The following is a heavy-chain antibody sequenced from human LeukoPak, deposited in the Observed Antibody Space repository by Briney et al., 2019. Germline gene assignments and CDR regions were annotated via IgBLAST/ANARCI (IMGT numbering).Heavy chain of an antibody. D-gene: IGHD3-22*01. CDR2: IYSGGST. J-gene: IGHJ3*02. CDR1: GFTVSSYY. Sequence: GGSLRLSCVASGFTVSSYYVSWVRQAPGKGLEWVSVIYSGGSTYYADSVKGRFTISRDNSKNTLYLQMNSLRAEDTAVYYCAKAALVVVITAAAFDIWGQGTMVTVSS. V-gene: IGHV3-53*01. CDR3: AKAALVVVITAAAFDI.